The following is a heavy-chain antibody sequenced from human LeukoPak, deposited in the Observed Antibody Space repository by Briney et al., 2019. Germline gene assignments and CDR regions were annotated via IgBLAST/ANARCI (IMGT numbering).Heavy chain of an antibody. CDR3: AWATYSPYYFDY. CDR1: GGSISSYY. CDR2: IYYSGST. J-gene: IGHJ4*02. D-gene: IGHD1-26*01. Sequence: SETLSHTCTVSGGSISSYYWSWIRQPPGKGLEWIGYIYYSGSTNYNPSLKSRVTISVDTSKNQFSLKLSSVTAADTAVYYCAWATYSPYYFDYWGQGTLVTVSS. V-gene: IGHV4-59*08.